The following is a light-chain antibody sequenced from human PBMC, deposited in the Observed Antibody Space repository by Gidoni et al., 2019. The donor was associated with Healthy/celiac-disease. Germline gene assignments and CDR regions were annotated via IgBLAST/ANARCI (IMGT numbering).Light chain of an antibody. J-gene: IGKJ1*01. V-gene: IGKV1-39*01. CDR3: QQRYSTSWT. CDR1: QSISSY. CDR2: AAS. Sequence: DIQMTQSPSSLSASVGDRVTITCRASQSISSYLNWYQQKPGKDPKLLIYAASGLQSGVPSRFRVSGSGTDFTLTISILQPEDFATYYCQQRYSTSWTFGQGTKVEIK.